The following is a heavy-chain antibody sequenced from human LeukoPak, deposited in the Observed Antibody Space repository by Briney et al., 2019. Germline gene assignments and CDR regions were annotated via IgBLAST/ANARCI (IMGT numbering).Heavy chain of an antibody. V-gene: IGHV3-23*01. CDR1: GFTFSSYA. J-gene: IGHJ4*02. CDR2: ISGSGGST. D-gene: IGHD3-10*01. CDR3: AKDRLPMVRGPTGD. Sequence: GGSLRPSCAASGFTFSSYAMSWVRQAPGKGLEWVSAISGSGGSTYYANSVKGRFTISRDNSKNTLYLQMNSLRAEDTAVYYCAKDRLPMVRGPTGDWGQGTLVTASS.